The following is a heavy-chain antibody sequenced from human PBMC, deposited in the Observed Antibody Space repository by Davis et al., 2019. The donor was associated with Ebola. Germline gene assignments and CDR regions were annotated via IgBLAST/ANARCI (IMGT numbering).Heavy chain of an antibody. CDR3: ARHGTGPHSSGWYSGSGIHFDY. CDR1: GYSFTSYW. V-gene: IGHV5-10-1*01. D-gene: IGHD6-19*01. Sequence: GESLKISCKGSGYSFTSYWISWVRQMPGKGLEWMGRIDPSDSYTNYSPSFQGHVTISADKSISTAYLQWSSLKASDTAMYYCARHGTGPHSSGWYSGSGIHFDYWGQGTLVTVSS. CDR2: IDPSDSYT. J-gene: IGHJ4*02.